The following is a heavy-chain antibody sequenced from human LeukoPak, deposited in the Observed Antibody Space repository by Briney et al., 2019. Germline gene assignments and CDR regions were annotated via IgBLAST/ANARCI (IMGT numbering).Heavy chain of an antibody. CDR1: GGSISSGGYY. CDR3: ARVGYCSGGSCYLYYYYYGMDV. J-gene: IGHJ6*02. Sequence: PSQTLSLTCTVSGGSISSGGYYWSWIRQHPGKGLEWIGYIYYSGSTYYNPPLKSRVTISVDTSKNQFSLKLSSVTAADTAVYYCARVGYCSGGSCYLYYYYYGMDVWGQGTTVTVSS. D-gene: IGHD2-15*01. CDR2: IYYSGST. V-gene: IGHV4-31*03.